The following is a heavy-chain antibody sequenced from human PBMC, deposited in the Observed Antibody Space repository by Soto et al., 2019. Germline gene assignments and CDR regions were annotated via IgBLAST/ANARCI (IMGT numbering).Heavy chain of an antibody. CDR2: ISAYNGNT. D-gene: IGHD6-19*01. Sequence: ASVKVSCKASGYTFTSYGISCVRQAPGQGLEWMGWISAYNGNTNYAQKLQGRVTMTTDTSTSTAYMELRSLRSDDTAVYYCARGLDRYSSGWYGGYWGQGTLVTVSS. CDR3: ARGLDRYSSGWYGGY. CDR1: GYTFTSYG. J-gene: IGHJ4*02. V-gene: IGHV1-18*01.